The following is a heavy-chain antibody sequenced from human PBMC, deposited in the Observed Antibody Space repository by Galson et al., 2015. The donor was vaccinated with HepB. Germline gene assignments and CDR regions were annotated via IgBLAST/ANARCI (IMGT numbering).Heavy chain of an antibody. J-gene: IGHJ4*02. CDR3: ARDDPPYYDSSGCYCLY. V-gene: IGHV1-69*01. CDR1: GGTFSSYT. Sequence: KASGGTFSSYTISWVRQAPGQGLEWLGGIIPMYGTPNYAQKFQGRVTLTADESTSTAYMELSSLRSDDTAVYYCARDDPPYYDSSGCYCLYWGREPWSPSPQ. CDR2: IIPMYGTP. D-gene: IGHD3-22*01.